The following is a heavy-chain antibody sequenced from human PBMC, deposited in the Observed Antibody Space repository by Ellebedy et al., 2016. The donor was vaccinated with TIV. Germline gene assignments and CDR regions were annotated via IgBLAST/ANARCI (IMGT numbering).Heavy chain of an antibody. CDR2: IRSTGSRT. Sequence: GESLKISCAASGFTFSSYAMSWVRQAPGKGLEWVSTIRSTGSRTYYADSVKGRFTISRDNSKSTLDLQMSSLRAEDTAVYYCAKDRTPGDGYWVFDFWGQGTLVTVST. CDR1: GFTFSSYA. CDR3: AKDRTPGDGYWVFDF. D-gene: IGHD5-18*01. V-gene: IGHV3-23*01. J-gene: IGHJ4*02.